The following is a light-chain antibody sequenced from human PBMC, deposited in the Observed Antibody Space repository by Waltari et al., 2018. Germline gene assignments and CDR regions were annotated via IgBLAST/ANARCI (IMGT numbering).Light chain of an antibody. CDR3: QQSYNPPWT. V-gene: IGKV1-39*01. Sequence: DIQMTQSPSSLSASVGDTVTITCRASQSILKYVNWYQQKPGKAPKLLIYASSALHSGVPSRFSGSGSETYFTLTISSLQPEDFATYHCQQSYNPPWTFGQGIKVEIK. CDR2: ASS. J-gene: IGKJ1*01. CDR1: QSILKY.